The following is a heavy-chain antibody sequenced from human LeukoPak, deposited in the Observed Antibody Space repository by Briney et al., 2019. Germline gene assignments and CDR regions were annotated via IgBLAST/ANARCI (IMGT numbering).Heavy chain of an antibody. CDR3: ARHRAMVRPLWYAFDI. CDR2: IYPGDSDT. CDR1: GYSFTSYW. J-gene: IGHJ3*02. V-gene: IGHV5-51*01. D-gene: IGHD3-10*01. Sequence: GESLKISCKGSGYSFTSYWIGWVRQMPGKGLEWMGIIYPGDSDTRYSPSFQGQVTISAVKSISTAYLQWSSLKASDTAMYYCARHRAMVRPLWYAFDIWGQGTMVTVSS.